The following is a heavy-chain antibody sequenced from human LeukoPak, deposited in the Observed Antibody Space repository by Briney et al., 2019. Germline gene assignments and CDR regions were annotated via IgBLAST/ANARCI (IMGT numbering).Heavy chain of an antibody. CDR1: GFAFSSYS. CDR3: ASGYNWKDHFDY. Sequence: GGSLRLSCAASGFAFSSYSMNWVRQAPGKGLEWVSSISSSSSYIYYADSVKGRFTISRGNAKNSLYLRMNSLRAEDTAVYYCASGYNWKDHFDYWGQGTLVTVSS. CDR2: ISSSSSYI. J-gene: IGHJ4*02. V-gene: IGHV3-21*01. D-gene: IGHD1-1*01.